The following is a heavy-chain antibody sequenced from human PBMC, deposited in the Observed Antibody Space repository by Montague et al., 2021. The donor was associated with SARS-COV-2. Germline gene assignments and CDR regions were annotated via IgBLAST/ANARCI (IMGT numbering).Heavy chain of an antibody. D-gene: IGHD6-13*01. CDR2: IKQDGSEK. CDR1: GGSISSSSYY. J-gene: IGHJ6*02. V-gene: IGHV3-7*03. Sequence: ETLSLTCTVSGGSISSSSYYWGWIRQPPGKGLEWVANIKQDGSEKYYVDSVKGRFTISRDNAKNSLYLQMNSLRAEDTAVYYCARDQGSSWEDYYYYYGMDVWGQGTTVTVSS. CDR3: ARDQGSSWEDYYYYYGMDV.